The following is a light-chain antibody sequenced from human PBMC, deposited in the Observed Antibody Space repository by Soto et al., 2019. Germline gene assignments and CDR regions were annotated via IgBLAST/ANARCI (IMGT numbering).Light chain of an antibody. CDR3: QQYNKWPLT. V-gene: IGKV3-15*01. J-gene: IGKJ3*01. Sequence: EIVLTQSPGTLSLSPGERATLSCRASQTVSSARLAWFQQKPGHTPRLLIYSASIGATGTPARFSGSGSGSDFTLTISSLQSEDFAVYYCQQYNKWPLTFGPGTKVDIK. CDR2: SAS. CDR1: QTVSSA.